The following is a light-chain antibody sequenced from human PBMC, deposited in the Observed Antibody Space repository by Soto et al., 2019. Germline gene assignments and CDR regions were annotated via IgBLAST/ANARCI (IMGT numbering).Light chain of an antibody. V-gene: IGKV1-39*01. CDR3: QQSYSSPPT. Sequence: DIQMTQSPSSLSASVEDRVIITCRASQSISKHLNWYQQKPGKAPKLLIFSASSLQSGVPSRFSGSRSGPDFTLTISSLQPEDFETYYCQQSYSSPPTFGQGTKVDIK. CDR2: SAS. CDR1: QSISKH. J-gene: IGKJ1*01.